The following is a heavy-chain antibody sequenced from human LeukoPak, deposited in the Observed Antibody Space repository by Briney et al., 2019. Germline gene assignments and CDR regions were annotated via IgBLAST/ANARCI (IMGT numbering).Heavy chain of an antibody. Sequence: GGSLRLSCAASGFTFSSYAMHWVRQAPGKGLEWAAFISYDGSNKYYADSVKGRFTISRDNSKNTLYLQMNSLRAEDTAVYYCAREKVLPAAINLGYYYYGMDVWGQGTTVTVSS. CDR1: GFTFSSYA. J-gene: IGHJ6*02. CDR3: AREKVLPAAINLGYYYYGMDV. D-gene: IGHD2-2*01. CDR2: ISYDGSNK. V-gene: IGHV3-30-3*01.